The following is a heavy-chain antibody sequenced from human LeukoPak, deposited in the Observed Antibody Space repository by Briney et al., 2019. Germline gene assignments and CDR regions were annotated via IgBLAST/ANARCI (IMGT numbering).Heavy chain of an antibody. CDR2: ISGGSSTK. D-gene: IGHD5-24*01. V-gene: IGHV3-48*01. Sequence: GGSLRLSCVAPGFIFSSYSMTWARQAPGKGLEWISYISGGSSTKYYADSVKGRFTISRDNAKNSLYLQMNSLRAEDTAVYYCARDFRGDGYTPLGYWGQGILVTVSS. CDR3: ARDFRGDGYTPLGY. J-gene: IGHJ4*02. CDR1: GFIFSSYS.